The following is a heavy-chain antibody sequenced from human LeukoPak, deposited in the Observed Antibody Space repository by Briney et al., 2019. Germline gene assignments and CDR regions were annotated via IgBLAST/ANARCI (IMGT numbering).Heavy chain of an antibody. CDR3: ARVGSLTGYYLDA. V-gene: IGHV3-11*05. J-gene: IGHJ5*02. CDR1: GFTFSDNY. CDR2: ISSSGRYT. Sequence: SGGSLRLSCAASGFTFSDNYMTWIRQAPGKGLEWVSYISSSGRYTKSADSVKGRITISRENAKKSLYLEINSLSADDTAVYYCARVGSLTGYYLDAWGQGTLVTVSS. D-gene: IGHD3-9*01.